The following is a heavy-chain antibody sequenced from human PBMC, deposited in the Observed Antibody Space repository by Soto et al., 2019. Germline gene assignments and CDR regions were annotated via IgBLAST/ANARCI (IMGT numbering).Heavy chain of an antibody. V-gene: IGHV3-33*01. Sequence: GGSLRLSCAASGFTFSSYGMHWVRQAPGKGLEWVAAIWYDGGNKYYADSVKGRFTISRDNSKNTLYLQMNSPGAEDAAVYYCAGISLNCYMDDWGKGTTVTVSS. J-gene: IGHJ6*03. CDR1: GFTFSSYG. CDR2: IWYDGGNK. CDR3: AGISLNCYMDD.